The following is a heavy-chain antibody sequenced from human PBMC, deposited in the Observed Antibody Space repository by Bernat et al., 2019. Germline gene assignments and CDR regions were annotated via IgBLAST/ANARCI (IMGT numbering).Heavy chain of an antibody. CDR3: AKDHWGYNFQFEF. CDR1: GFTFSTYV. Sequence: EVQLLESGGGLVQPGGSLRLSCAASGFTFSTYVMSWVRQAPGKGLEWVSTINDSGDNTYYADSVVGRFTISRDNSKNTLFLQMSRLRAEDKAVYYWAKDHWGYNFQFEFRGRGTLVTGSS. J-gene: IGHJ4*02. V-gene: IGHV3-23*01. CDR2: INDSGDNT. D-gene: IGHD5-24*01.